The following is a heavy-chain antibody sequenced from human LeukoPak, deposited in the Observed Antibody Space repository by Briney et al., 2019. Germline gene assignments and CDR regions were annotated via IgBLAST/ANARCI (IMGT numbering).Heavy chain of an antibody. D-gene: IGHD2-21*02. V-gene: IGHV4-59*08. Sequence: KSSETLSLTCTVSGGSISSYYWSWIRQPPGKGLEWIGYIYYSGSTYYNPSLKSRVTISVDTSKNQFSLKLSSVTAADTAVYYCARHLLETAIFRPGWFDPWGQGTLVTVSS. CDR3: ARHLLETAIFRPGWFDP. CDR1: GGSISSYY. CDR2: IYYSGST. J-gene: IGHJ5*02.